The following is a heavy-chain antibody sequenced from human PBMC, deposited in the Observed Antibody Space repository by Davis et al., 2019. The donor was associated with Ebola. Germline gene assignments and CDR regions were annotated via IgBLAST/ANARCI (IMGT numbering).Heavy chain of an antibody. CDR2: ISGSGGST. V-gene: IGHV3-23*01. CDR1: GFTFSSSA. CDR3: AKSSSSFHYYYDMDF. J-gene: IGHJ6*02. Sequence: GESLKISCAASGFTFSSSAMSWVRQAPGKGLEWVSAISGSGGSTYYADSVKGRFTISRDNSKNTLYLHMNSLRAEDTAVYYCAKSSSSFHYYYDMDFWGQGTTVTVSS. D-gene: IGHD6-6*01.